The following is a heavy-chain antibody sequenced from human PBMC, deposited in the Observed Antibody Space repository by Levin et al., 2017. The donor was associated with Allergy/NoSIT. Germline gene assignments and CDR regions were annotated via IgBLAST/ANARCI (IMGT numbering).Heavy chain of an antibody. CDR3: AKDWGHSSGSGDWYLDL. J-gene: IGHJ2*01. Sequence: GGSLRLSCAASGFIFRNYGIHWVRQAPGKGLEWVAVISYDGSNTYYADSVKGRFTISRDNSKNTLYLQMNSLRAEDTAVYYCAKDWGHSSGSGDWYLDLWGRGTLVTVSS. CDR2: ISYDGSNT. CDR1: GFIFRNYG. V-gene: IGHV3-30*18. D-gene: IGHD6-19*01.